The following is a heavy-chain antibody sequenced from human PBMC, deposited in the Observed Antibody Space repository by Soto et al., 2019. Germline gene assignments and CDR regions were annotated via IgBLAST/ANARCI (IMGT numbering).Heavy chain of an antibody. CDR2: VRSKAYGGTT. Sequence: PGGSLSLSCPASGFTSGDYVIRWARQAPGKGLEWGGFVRSKAYGGTTAYAPSGEGRFNISRDDFKSIAYLQINRLKTADPAVYSCTRDQDESVNGYFGSWGQGTLVTVSS. CDR1: GFTSGDYV. V-gene: IGHV3-49*04. CDR3: TRDQDESVNGYFGS. J-gene: IGHJ4*02. D-gene: IGHD3-9*01.